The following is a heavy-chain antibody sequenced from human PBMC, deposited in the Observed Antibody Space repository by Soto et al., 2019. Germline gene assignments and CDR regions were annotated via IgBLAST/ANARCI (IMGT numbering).Heavy chain of an antibody. Sequence: EVQLLDSGGGLVQPGGSLRLSCAASGFTFRNYAMTWVRQGPGKGLEWVSGISGSGGRSYYADSVKGRFTISRDNSKSTLYLQMNSPRAEDTAVYYCAKAYFVWSSEQPYYFDYWGQGTLVTVSS. CDR2: ISGSGGRS. CDR3: AKAYFVWSSEQPYYFDY. J-gene: IGHJ4*02. D-gene: IGHD3-16*01. CDR1: GFTFRNYA. V-gene: IGHV3-23*01.